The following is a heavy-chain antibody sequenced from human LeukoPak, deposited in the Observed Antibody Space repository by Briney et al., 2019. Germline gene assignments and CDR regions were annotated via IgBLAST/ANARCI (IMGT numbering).Heavy chain of an antibody. Sequence: SETLSLTCTVSGGSISSYYWSWIRQPPGKGLEWIGYIYYSGSTNYNPSLKSRVTISVDTSTNQFFLKLSSVTAADTAVYFCARHPSSYSSFDYWGQGTLVTVSS. CDR3: ARHPSSYSSFDY. D-gene: IGHD2-21*01. CDR2: IYYSGST. CDR1: GGSISSYY. J-gene: IGHJ4*02. V-gene: IGHV4-59*08.